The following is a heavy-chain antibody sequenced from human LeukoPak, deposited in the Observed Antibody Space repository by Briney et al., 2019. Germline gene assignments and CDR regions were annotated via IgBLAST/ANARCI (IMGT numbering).Heavy chain of an antibody. V-gene: IGHV1-18*01. D-gene: IGHD6-13*01. CDR1: GYTFTSYG. CDR2: ISAYNGNT. J-gene: IGHJ4*02. Sequence: ASVKVSCKASGYTFTSYGISWVRQAPGQGLEWMGWISAYNGNTNYAQKLQGRVTMTTDTSTSTAYMELRGLRSDDTAVYYCARAGARGYSSSSYFDYWGQGTLVTVSS. CDR3: ARAGARGYSSSSYFDY.